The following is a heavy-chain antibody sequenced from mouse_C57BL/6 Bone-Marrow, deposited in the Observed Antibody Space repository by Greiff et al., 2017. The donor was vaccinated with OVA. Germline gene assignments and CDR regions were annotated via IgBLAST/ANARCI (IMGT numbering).Heavy chain of an antibody. CDR2: ISYDGSN. CDR3: ARDKGYYADY. V-gene: IGHV3-6*01. CDR1: GYSITSGYY. Sequence: EVKLMESGPGLVKPSQSLSLTCSVTGYSITSGYYWNWIRQFPGNKLEWMGYISYDGSNNYNPSLKNRISITRDTSKNQFFLKLNSVTTEDTATYYCARDKGYYADYWGQGTTLTVSS. J-gene: IGHJ2*01.